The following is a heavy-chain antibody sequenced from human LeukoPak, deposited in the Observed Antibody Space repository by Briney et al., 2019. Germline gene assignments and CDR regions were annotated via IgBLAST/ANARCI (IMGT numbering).Heavy chain of an antibody. V-gene: IGHV1-24*01. D-gene: IGHD3-22*01. J-gene: IGHJ4*02. CDR1: GYTLTELS. CDR2: FDPEDGET. Sequence: ASVTVSCKVSGYTLTELSMHWVRQAPGKGLEWMGGFDPEDGETIYAQKFQGRVTMTEDTSTDTAYMELSSLRSEDTAMYYCATVAVDSSGYYYGRTFDYWGQGTLVTVSS. CDR3: ATVAVDSSGYYYGRTFDY.